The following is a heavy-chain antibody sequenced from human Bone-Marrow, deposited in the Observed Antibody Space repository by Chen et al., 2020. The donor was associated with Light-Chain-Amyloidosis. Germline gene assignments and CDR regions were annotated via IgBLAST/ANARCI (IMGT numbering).Heavy chain of an antibody. CDR2: VSGSTVST. D-gene: IGHD3-10*01. Sequence: EVQLVESVGGLVQPGGSLRLSCATSGFNFSSFGMSWVRQAPGKGLEWVSTVSGSTVSTYYAGAVKGRFIISSDNSKSTLYLQMNRLRAGDTAVYFCTRKGGYFDFWGQGSLVTVSS. V-gene: IGHV3-23*04. CDR1: GFNFSSFG. CDR3: TRKGGYFDF. J-gene: IGHJ4*02.